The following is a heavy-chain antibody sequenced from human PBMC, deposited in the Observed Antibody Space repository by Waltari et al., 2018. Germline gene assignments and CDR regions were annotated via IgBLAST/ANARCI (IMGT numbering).Heavy chain of an antibody. CDR1: GGSISSHY. D-gene: IGHD2-15*01. CDR2: IYYSGST. Sequence: QVQLQESGPGLVKPSETLSLTCTVSGGSISSHYWSWIRQPPGKGLEWIGYIYYSGSTNYNPSLKSRVTRSVDTSKNQFSLKLSSVTAADTAVYYCARTTRLGYCSGGSCYGDEGAIDYWGQGTLVTVSS. J-gene: IGHJ4*02. V-gene: IGHV4-59*11. CDR3: ARTTRLGYCSGGSCYGDEGAIDY.